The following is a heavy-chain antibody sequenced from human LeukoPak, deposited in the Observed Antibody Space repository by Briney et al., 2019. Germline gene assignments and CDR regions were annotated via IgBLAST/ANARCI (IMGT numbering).Heavy chain of an antibody. Sequence: PSETLSLTCTVSGGSISSYYWGWIRQPPGKGLEWIGGIYYSGSTYYNPSLKSRVTISVDTSKNQFSLKLSSVTAADTAVYYCARGYYYDFWSGYRFDYWGQGTLVTVSS. CDR3: ARGYYYDFWSGYRFDY. D-gene: IGHD3-3*01. V-gene: IGHV4-39*07. J-gene: IGHJ4*02. CDR2: IYYSGST. CDR1: GGSISSYY.